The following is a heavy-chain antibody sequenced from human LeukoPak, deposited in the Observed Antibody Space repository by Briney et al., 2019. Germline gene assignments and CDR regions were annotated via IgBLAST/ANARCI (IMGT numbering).Heavy chain of an antibody. CDR1: GGSISSSSYY. Sequence: PSETLSLTCTVSGGSISSSSYYWGWIRQPPGKGLEWIGSIYYSGSTYYNPSLKSRVTISVDTSKNQFSLKLSSVTAADTAVYYCARHDYDYVWGSYRRDAFDSWGQGTMVTVSS. CDR3: ARHDYDYVWGSYRRDAFDS. V-gene: IGHV4-39*01. J-gene: IGHJ3*02. CDR2: IYYSGST. D-gene: IGHD3-16*02.